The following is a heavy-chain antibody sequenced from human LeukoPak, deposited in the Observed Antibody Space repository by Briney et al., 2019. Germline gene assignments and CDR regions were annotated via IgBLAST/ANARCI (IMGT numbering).Heavy chain of an antibody. CDR2: IYTSGST. V-gene: IGHV4-61*02. CDR1: GGSISSGSYY. Sequence: PSETLSLTCTVSGGSISSGSYYWSWIRQPAGKGLEWIGRIYTSGSTNYNPSLKSRVTISVDTSKNQFSLKLSSVTAADTAVYYCAKGSGGNSYNWFDPWGQGTLVTVSS. J-gene: IGHJ5*02. CDR3: AKGSGGNSYNWFDP. D-gene: IGHD4-23*01.